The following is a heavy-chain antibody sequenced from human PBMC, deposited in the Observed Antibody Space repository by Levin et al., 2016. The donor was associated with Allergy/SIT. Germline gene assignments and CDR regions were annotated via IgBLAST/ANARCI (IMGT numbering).Heavy chain of an antibody. Sequence: VRQMPGKGLEWMGIIYPGDSDTRYSPSFEGHVTISADESISTTYLQWSSLKASDTAMYYCARHTSRYFDIFNSYYRTGAFDIWGQGTMVTVSS. D-gene: IGHD3-9*01. CDR2: IYPGDSDT. CDR3: ARHTSRYFDIFNSYYRTGAFDI. J-gene: IGHJ3*02. V-gene: IGHV5-51*01.